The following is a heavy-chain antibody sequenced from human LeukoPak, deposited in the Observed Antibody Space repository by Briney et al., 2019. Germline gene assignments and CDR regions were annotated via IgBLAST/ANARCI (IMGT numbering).Heavy chain of an antibody. J-gene: IGHJ4*02. CDR1: GGSISSGGYS. CDR2: IYYSGST. Sequence: SQTLSLTCAVSGGSISSGGYSWSWIRHPPGKGLEWIGYIYYSGSTYYNPSLKSRVTISVDTSKNQFSLKLSSVTAADTAVYYCARAVAYSSSQHGEQYYFDYWGQGTLVTVSS. D-gene: IGHD6-13*01. V-gene: IGHV4-30-4*07. CDR3: ARAVAYSSSQHGEQYYFDY.